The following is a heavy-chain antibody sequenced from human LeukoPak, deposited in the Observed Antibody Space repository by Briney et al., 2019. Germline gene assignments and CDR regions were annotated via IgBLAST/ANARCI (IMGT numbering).Heavy chain of an antibody. D-gene: IGHD3-22*01. CDR2: ISYDGSNK. CDR1: GFTFSSYA. CDR3: ARDWMVRDYYDSSAPYYFGY. V-gene: IGHV3-30-3*01. Sequence: PGGSLRLSCAASGFTFSSYAMHWVRQAPGKGLEWVAVISYDGSNKYYADSVKGRFTISRDNSKNTLYLQMNSLRAEDTAVYYCARDWMVRDYYDSSAPYYFGYLGQGTLVTVSS. J-gene: IGHJ4*02.